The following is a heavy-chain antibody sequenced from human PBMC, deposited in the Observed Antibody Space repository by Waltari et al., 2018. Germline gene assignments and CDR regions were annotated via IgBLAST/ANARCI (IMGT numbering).Heavy chain of an antibody. CDR3: ARMNYYDSSGYYLPSDY. V-gene: IGHV4-39*07. Sequence: QLQLQESGPGLVKPSETLSLTCTVSGGSISSSSYYWGWIRQPPGKGLEWIGSIYYSGSTYYNPSLKGRVTISVDTSKNQCSLKLSSVTAADTAVYYCARMNYYDSSGYYLPSDYWGQGTLVTVSS. CDR2: IYYSGST. J-gene: IGHJ4*02. CDR1: GGSISSSSYY. D-gene: IGHD3-22*01.